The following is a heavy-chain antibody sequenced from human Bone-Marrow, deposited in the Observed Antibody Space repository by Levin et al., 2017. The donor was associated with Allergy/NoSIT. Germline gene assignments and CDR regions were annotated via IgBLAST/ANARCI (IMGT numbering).Heavy chain of an antibody. J-gene: IGHJ6*02. V-gene: IGHV3-33*01. Sequence: GSLRLSCAASGFTFSSYGMHWVRQAPGKGLEWVAVIWYDGSNKYYADSVKGRFTISRDNSKNTLYLQMNSLRVEDTAVYYCARADYSSSPYYYGMNVWGQGTTVTVSS. CDR3: ARADYSSSPYYYGMNV. CDR2: IWYDGSNK. CDR1: GFTFSSYG. D-gene: IGHD6-13*01.